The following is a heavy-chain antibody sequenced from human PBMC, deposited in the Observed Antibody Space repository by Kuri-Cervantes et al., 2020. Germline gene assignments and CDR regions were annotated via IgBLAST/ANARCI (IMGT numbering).Heavy chain of an antibody. V-gene: IGHV3-33*01. D-gene: IGHD6-13*01. Sequence: GESLKISCAASGFTFSSYGMHWVRQAPGKGLEWVAVIWYDGSNKYYADSVKGRFTISRDNAKNSLYLQMNSLRAEDTAVYYCARGGSSWLDYWGQGTLVTVSS. CDR1: GFTFSSYG. CDR2: IWYDGSNK. J-gene: IGHJ4*02. CDR3: ARGGSSWLDY.